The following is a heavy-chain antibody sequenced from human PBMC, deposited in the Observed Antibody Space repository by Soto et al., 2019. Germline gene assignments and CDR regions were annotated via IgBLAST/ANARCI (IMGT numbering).Heavy chain of an antibody. J-gene: IGHJ4*02. D-gene: IGHD6-19*01. CDR1: GFTFTNYA. Sequence: EVQLLESGGGLVQPGGSLRLSCAASGFTFTNYAMRWVRQAPGKGLEWVAAISSGGGSITYYADSVKGRFTVSRDDSENTLYLQMNSLRAEDTAIYYCARKLTVSDRRSFDYWGQGTLVTVSS. V-gene: IGHV3-23*01. CDR2: ISSGGGSIT. CDR3: ARKLTVSDRRSFDY.